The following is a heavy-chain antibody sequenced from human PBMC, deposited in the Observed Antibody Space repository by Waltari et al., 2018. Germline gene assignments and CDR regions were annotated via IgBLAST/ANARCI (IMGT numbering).Heavy chain of an antibody. J-gene: IGHJ4*02. CDR3: ARDVDYYDSSGYFDY. Sequence: QVQLQESGPGLVKPSETLSLTCTVSGGSISSYYWRWIRPPAGKVLEWIGRIYTSGSTNYNPSLKSRVTMSVDTSKNQFSLKLSSVTAADTAVYYCARDVDYYDSSGYFDYWGQGTLVTVSS. CDR2: IYTSGST. D-gene: IGHD3-22*01. V-gene: IGHV4-4*07. CDR1: GGSISSYY.